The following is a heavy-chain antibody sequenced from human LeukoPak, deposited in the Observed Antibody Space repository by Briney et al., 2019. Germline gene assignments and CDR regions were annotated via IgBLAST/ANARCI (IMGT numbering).Heavy chain of an antibody. V-gene: IGHV4-34*01. CDR2: INHSGST. CDR3: ARGCPRLVRGAPLNY. D-gene: IGHD3-10*01. Sequence: SEPLSLTCAVYGGPFSGYYWSWIRQPPGKGLEWIGVINHSGSTNYNPSLKSRVTISVDTSKNQFSLELSSVTAADTAMYYCARGCPRLVRGAPLNYWGQGTLVTVSS. CDR1: GGPFSGYY. J-gene: IGHJ4*02.